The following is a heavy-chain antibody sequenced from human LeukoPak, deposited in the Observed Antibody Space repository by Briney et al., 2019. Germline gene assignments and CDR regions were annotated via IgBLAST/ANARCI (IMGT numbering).Heavy chain of an antibody. CDR3: AVSRKYYYDSSGYSSFRVSKGTFDY. D-gene: IGHD3-22*01. J-gene: IGHJ4*02. V-gene: IGHV4-34*01. Sequence: SETLSLTCAVYGGSFSGYYWSWIRQPPGKGLEWIGEINHSGSTNYNPSLKSRVTISVDTSKNQFSLKLSSVTAADTAVYYCAVSRKYYYDSSGYSSFRVSKGTFDYWGQGTLVTVSS. CDR1: GGSFSGYY. CDR2: INHSGST.